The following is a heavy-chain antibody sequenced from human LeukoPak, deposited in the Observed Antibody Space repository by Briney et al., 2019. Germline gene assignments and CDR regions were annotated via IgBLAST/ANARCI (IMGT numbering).Heavy chain of an antibody. CDR2: ISYDGSNK. J-gene: IGHJ4*02. CDR1: GFTFSSYA. V-gene: IGHV3-30*04. D-gene: IGHD6-13*01. Sequence: PGGSLRLSCAASGFTFSSYAMHWVRQAPGKGLEWVAVISYDGSNKYYADSVKGRFTISRDNSKNTLYLQMNSLRAEDTAVYCCAREASSSWWGNFDYWGQGTLVTVSS. CDR3: AREASSSWWGNFDY.